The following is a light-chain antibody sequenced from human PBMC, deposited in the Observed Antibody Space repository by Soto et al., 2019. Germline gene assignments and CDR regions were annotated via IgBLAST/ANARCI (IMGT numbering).Light chain of an antibody. J-gene: IGLJ3*02. CDR3: QSYDSSLSGWV. CDR2: TNA. CDR1: SSNIGAGYD. V-gene: IGLV1-40*01. Sequence: QPVLTQPPSVSGTPGQRVTISCTGGSSNIGAGYDVHWYQQIPGTAPKLFIYTNANRPSGVPDRFSGSKSGTSASLAITGLQAEDEADYYCQSYDSSLSGWVFGGGTKVTVL.